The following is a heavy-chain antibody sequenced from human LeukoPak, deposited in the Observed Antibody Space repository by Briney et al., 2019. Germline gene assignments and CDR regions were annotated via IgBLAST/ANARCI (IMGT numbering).Heavy chain of an antibody. J-gene: IGHJ5*02. CDR2: ISWNSGSI. CDR3: ATSSATVTTFVWFDP. V-gene: IGHV3-9*01. CDR1: GFTFDDYA. D-gene: IGHD4-17*01. Sequence: GGSLRLSCAASGFTFDDYAMHWVRQAPGKGLEWVSGISWNSGSIGYADSVKGRFTISRDNAKNSLYLQMNSLRAEDTAVYYCATSSATVTTFVWFDPWGQGTLVTVSS.